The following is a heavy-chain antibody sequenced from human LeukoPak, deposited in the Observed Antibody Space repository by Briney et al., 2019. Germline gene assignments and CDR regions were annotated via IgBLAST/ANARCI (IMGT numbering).Heavy chain of an antibody. CDR1: GFTLSSYS. CDR2: ISSSSSYI. Sequence: GGSLRLFCAASGFTLSSYSMNWVRQAPGKGLEWVSSISSSSSYIYYADSVKGTFTTSRDNAKNSLYLQMNSLRAEDTAVYYCARDGPITMVRGVNAFDIWGQGTMVTVSS. D-gene: IGHD3-10*01. CDR3: ARDGPITMVRGVNAFDI. V-gene: IGHV3-21*01. J-gene: IGHJ3*02.